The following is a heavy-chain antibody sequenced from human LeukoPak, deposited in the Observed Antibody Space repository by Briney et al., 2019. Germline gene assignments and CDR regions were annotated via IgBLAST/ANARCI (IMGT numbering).Heavy chain of an antibody. CDR2: IYYSGST. CDR3: ARGVNWFDP. V-gene: IGHV4-59*08. Sequence: SETLSLTCTVSGGSISSYYWSWIRQPPGKGLEWIAYIYYSGSTNYNPSLKSRVTISVDTSKNQFSLKLSSVTAADTAVYYCARGVNWFDPWGQGTLVIVSS. CDR1: GGSISSYY. J-gene: IGHJ5*02.